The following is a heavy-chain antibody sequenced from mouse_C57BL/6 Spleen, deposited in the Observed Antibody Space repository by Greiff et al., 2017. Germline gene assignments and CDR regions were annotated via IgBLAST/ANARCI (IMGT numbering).Heavy chain of an antibody. D-gene: IGHD2-3*01. V-gene: IGHV5-6*01. CDR2: ISSGGSYT. CDR1: GFTFSSYG. CDR3: ARRRCVGYFSLYYAMDY. J-gene: IGHJ4*01. Sequence: EVQVVESGGDLVKPGGSLKLSCAASGFTFSSYGMSWVRQTPAKRLEWVATISSGGSYTYYPDSVKGRFTISRDNAKNTLYLQMSSLQSEDTAMYYCARRRCVGYFSLYYAMDYWGQGTSVTVSS.